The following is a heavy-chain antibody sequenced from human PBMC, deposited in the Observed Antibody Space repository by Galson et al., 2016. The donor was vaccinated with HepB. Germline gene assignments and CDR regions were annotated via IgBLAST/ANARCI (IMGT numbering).Heavy chain of an antibody. CDR2: ISSSGYTV. J-gene: IGHJ4*02. Sequence: SLRLSCAASGFTFSDYYMNWIRQAPGKGLEWVSYISSSGYTVHYADSVKGRFTISRDNAKNSLYLQMNSLRAEDTAIYYRARDVGAAGNSTTTSDYWGQGTLVTVSS. V-gene: IGHV3-11*01. D-gene: IGHD6-13*01. CDR3: ARDVGAAGNSTTTSDY. CDR1: GFTFSDYY.